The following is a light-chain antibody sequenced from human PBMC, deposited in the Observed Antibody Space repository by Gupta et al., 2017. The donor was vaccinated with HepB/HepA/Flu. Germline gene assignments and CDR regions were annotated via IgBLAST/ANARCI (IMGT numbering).Light chain of an antibody. CDR2: DAS. J-gene: IGKJ4*01. CDR1: QGISHF. CDR3: QQYETVPVT. V-gene: IGKV1-33*01. Sequence: DLQMTPSPFSLSASIGDRVSITCQASQGISHFLTWYQQKPGKAPRVVIYDASTLQTGVSPKFSGSGSGTHLTVTITSLQPEDVATYYCQQYETVPVTLGEGTRVDIK.